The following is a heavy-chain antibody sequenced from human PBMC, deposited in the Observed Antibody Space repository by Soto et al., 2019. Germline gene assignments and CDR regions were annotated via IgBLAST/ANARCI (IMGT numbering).Heavy chain of an antibody. Sequence: EVQLLESGGGLVQPGGSLRLSCAASGFTFSSYAMSWVRQAPGKGLEWVSTITGRGGSAYYADSVKGPFTNSRDNSKHTVYLQMSSLRAEDTAVYYCAIGHSTRWTTFDYWGQGTLVTVSS. J-gene: IGHJ4*02. CDR2: ITGRGGSA. CDR1: GFTFSSYA. CDR3: AIGHSTRWTTFDY. V-gene: IGHV3-23*01. D-gene: IGHD2-2*01.